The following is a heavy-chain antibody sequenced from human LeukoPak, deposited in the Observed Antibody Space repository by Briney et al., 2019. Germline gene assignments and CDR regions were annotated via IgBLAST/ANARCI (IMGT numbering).Heavy chain of an antibody. V-gene: IGHV1-46*01. D-gene: IGHD5-24*01. Sequence: ASVKVSCKTSGYTFTSYYIHWVRQAPGQGLEWMGIINPSGGSTSYAQKFQGRVTMTRDTSTSTVYMELSSLRSEDTAVYYCARVGGMATNDYWGQGTLVTVSS. J-gene: IGHJ4*02. CDR1: GYTFTSYY. CDR2: INPSGGST. CDR3: ARVGGMATNDY.